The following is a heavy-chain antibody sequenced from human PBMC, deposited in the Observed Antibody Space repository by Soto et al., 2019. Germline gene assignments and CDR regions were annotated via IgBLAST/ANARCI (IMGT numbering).Heavy chain of an antibody. V-gene: IGHV4-30-4*01. CDR1: GASISSGNYS. Sequence: SETLSLTCIVSGASISSGNYSWSWIRQPPGKGLEWLGYMFHSGSPYYNPSLESRITISEDTSKKQFFLKLDSVTAADTAVYYCARDQGGGYNGYYSDGAFDIWGKGRMVT. J-gene: IGHJ3*02. D-gene: IGHD5-12*01. CDR3: ARDQGGGYNGYYSDGAFDI. CDR2: MFHSGSP.